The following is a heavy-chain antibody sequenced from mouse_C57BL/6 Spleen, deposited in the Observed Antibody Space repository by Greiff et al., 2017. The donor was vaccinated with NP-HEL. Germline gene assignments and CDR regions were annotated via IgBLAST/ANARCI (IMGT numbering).Heavy chain of an antibody. V-gene: IGHV1-82*01. Sequence: VKLQQSGPELVKPGASVKISCKASGYAFSSSWMNWVKQRPGKGLEWIGRIYPGDGDTNYNGKFKGKATLTADKSSSTAYMQLSSLTSEDSAVYFCARSPNWDGDFDYWGQGTTLTVSS. CDR3: ARSPNWDGDFDY. CDR1: GYAFSSSW. D-gene: IGHD4-1*01. CDR2: IYPGDGDT. J-gene: IGHJ2*01.